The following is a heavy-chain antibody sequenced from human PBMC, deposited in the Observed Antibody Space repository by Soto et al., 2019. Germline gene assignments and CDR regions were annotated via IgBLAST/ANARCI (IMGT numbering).Heavy chain of an antibody. D-gene: IGHD2-2*01. CDR3: ARDYCSSTSCHYDAFDI. Sequence: EVQLVESGGGVVRPGGSLKLSCAASGFTFDDYGMSWVRQAPGKGLEGVAGINWNGGSTGYADSVKGRFTISRDNAKNSLYLPMNSLRAEDTALYYCARDYCSSTSCHYDAFDIWGQGTMVTVSS. CDR2: INWNGGST. CDR1: GFTFDDYG. J-gene: IGHJ3*02. V-gene: IGHV3-20*04.